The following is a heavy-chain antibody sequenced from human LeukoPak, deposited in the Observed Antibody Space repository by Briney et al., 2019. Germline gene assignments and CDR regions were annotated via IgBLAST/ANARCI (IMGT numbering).Heavy chain of an antibody. CDR1: GHSISSGYY. Sequence: SETLSLTCTVSGHSISSGYYWGWIRQPPGKGLEWIGSIYYSGSTYYNPSLKSRVTISVDTSKNQFSLKLSSVTAADTAVYYCARRVRIFGVVITNYFDYWGQGTLVTVSS. V-gene: IGHV4-38-2*02. CDR3: ARRVRIFGVVITNYFDY. CDR2: IYYSGST. D-gene: IGHD3-3*01. J-gene: IGHJ4*02.